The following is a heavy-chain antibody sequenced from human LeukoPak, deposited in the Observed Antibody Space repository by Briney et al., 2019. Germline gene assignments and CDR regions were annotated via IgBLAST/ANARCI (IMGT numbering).Heavy chain of an antibody. J-gene: IGHJ4*02. Sequence: GGSLRLSCAASGFTFSSYSMNWVRQAPGKGLEWVSSISSSSYIYYADSVKGRFTISRDNAKNSLYLQMNSLRAEDTAVYYCARDLGYSSSGRHDYWGQGTLVTVSS. CDR1: GFTFSSYS. D-gene: IGHD6-13*01. CDR3: ARDLGYSSSGRHDY. CDR2: ISSSSYI. V-gene: IGHV3-21*01.